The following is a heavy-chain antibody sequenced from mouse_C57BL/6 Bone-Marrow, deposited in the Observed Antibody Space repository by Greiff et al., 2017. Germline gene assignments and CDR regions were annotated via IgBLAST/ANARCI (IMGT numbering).Heavy chain of an antibody. V-gene: IGHV1-80*01. CDR2: IYPGDGDT. D-gene: IGHD2-3*01. Sequence: VQLQQSGAELVKPGASVKISCKASGYAFSSYWMNWVKQRPGKGLEWIGQIYPGDGDTNYNGKFKGKATLTADKSSSTAYMQLSSLTSEDSAVYFCARERWNYYAMDYWGQGTSVTVSS. J-gene: IGHJ4*01. CDR1: GYAFSSYW. CDR3: ARERWNYYAMDY.